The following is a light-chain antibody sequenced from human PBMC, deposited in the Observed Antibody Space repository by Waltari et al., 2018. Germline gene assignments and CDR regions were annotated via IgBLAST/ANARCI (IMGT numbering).Light chain of an antibody. CDR3: QQYYSTPFT. CDR2: GAS. CDR1: LSILHNSENKNQ. Sequence: DIVMTQSTDSLSLSLGEGATLICEYTLSILHNSENKNQLGWYQQKSGQSPKLLIYGASTRESGVPDRFSGSGSGTDFTLTISSLQTEDVAVYYCQQYYSTPFTFGPGTKVDIK. J-gene: IGKJ3*01. V-gene: IGKV4-1*01.